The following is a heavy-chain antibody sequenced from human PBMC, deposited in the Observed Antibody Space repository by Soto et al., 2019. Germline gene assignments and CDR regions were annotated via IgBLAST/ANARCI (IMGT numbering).Heavy chain of an antibody. D-gene: IGHD6-13*01. Sequence: SCAASGFTFRSYSMNWVRQAPGKGLEWVSYISSSSSTIYYADSVKGRFTISRDNSKNTLYLQMNSLRAEDTAVYYCAKDQGSSWYEIDYWGQGTLVTVSS. CDR3: AKDQGSSWYEIDY. V-gene: IGHV3-48*01. J-gene: IGHJ4*02. CDR2: ISSSSSTI. CDR1: GFTFRSYS.